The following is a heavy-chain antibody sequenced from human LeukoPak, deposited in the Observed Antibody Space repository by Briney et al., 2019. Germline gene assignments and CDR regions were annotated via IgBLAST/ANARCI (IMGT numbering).Heavy chain of an antibody. Sequence: ASVKVSCKASGYTFTGYYMHWVRQAPGQGLEWMGRINPNSGGTNYAQKFQGRVTMTRDTSISTAYMELSRLRSDDTAVYYCAGVLVRGVINVGCWGQGTLVTVSS. J-gene: IGHJ4*02. CDR3: AGVLVRGVINVGC. D-gene: IGHD3-10*01. CDR2: INPNSGGT. V-gene: IGHV1-2*06. CDR1: GYTFTGYY.